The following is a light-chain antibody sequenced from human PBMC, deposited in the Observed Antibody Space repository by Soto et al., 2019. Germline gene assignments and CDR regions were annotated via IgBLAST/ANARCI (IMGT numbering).Light chain of an antibody. J-gene: IGLJ1*01. CDR3: QSYDSSLSTDV. V-gene: IGLV1-40*01. Sequence: QSALTQPPSVSGAPGQRVTISCTGSNSNIGAGYDVHWYQQLPGTAPKLLIYGHSNRPSGVPDRFSGSKSGTSASLAITGLQAEDEADYYCQSYDSSLSTDVFGTGTKLTVL. CDR1: NSNIGAGYD. CDR2: GHS.